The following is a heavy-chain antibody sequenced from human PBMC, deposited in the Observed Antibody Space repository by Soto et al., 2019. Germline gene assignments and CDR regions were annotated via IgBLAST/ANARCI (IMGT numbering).Heavy chain of an antibody. D-gene: IGHD2-2*01. CDR2: IYSGGST. CDR1: GGFVNSDTHS. V-gene: IGHV4-61*01. J-gene: IGHJ6*02. CDR3: ARFVRSCSATTCSTRVDV. Sequence: QVQLQESGPGLVKPSETLSLTCTVSGGFVNSDTHSWSWIRQTPGKRLEWIGFIYSGGSTKNPSLRSRVTMSVDTSKNQFSLKLRSVIVADTAVYHCARFVRSCSATTCSTRVDVCGQGITVTVSS.